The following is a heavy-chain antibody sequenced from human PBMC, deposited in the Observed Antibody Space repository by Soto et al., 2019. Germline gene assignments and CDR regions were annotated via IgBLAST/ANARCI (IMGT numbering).Heavy chain of an antibody. Sequence: EVQLVQSGGGLVQPGGSLRLSCAASGFSFSSYWMHWFRQAPGKGPVWVSQINLDGTTTNYADSVKGRFTISRDNAENTLDLHMNSLRAEDTAVYYCAKDVRWGQSDYWCQGTLVTVSS. V-gene: IGHV3-74*01. CDR1: GFSFSSYW. J-gene: IGHJ4*02. CDR3: AKDVRWGQSDY. D-gene: IGHD1-26*01. CDR2: INLDGTTT.